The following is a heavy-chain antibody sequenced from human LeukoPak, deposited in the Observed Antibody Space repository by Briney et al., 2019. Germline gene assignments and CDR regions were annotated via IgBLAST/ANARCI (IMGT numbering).Heavy chain of an antibody. V-gene: IGHV3-48*03. CDR3: ARDSALDS. J-gene: IGHJ1*01. D-gene: IGHD1-1*01. CDR2: ISKSGGTI. Sequence: GGSLRLSCAASGFTSSSYDMNWVRQAPGKGLEWVSFISKSGGTIHYTDSVQGRFAISRDNARNSLYLQMHGLRAEDTAVYYCARDSALDSWGQGTLVTVSS. CDR1: GFTSSSYD.